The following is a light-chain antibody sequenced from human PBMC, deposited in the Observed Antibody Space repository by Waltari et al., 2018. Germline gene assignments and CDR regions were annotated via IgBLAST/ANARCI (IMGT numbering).Light chain of an antibody. V-gene: IGKV4-1*01. CDR2: WAS. CDR3: QQYYDTPFT. J-gene: IGKJ3*01. Sequence: DIVMTQSPDSLAVPLGERATINCKYSQSVLHSSKNENSLAWYQQKPGQPPKLLIYWASTRESGVPDRFSGSGSGTDFTLTISSLQAEDVAVYYCQQYYDTPFTFGPGTKVDIK. CDR1: QSVLHSSKNENS.